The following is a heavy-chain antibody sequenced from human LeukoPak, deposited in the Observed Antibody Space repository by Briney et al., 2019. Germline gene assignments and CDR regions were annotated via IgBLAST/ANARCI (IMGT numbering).Heavy chain of an antibody. J-gene: IGHJ4*02. CDR1: GGSISSYY. CDR3: ARAYCSGGSCYSGFDY. CDR2: IYSSGST. V-gene: IGHV4-4*07. D-gene: IGHD2-15*01. Sequence: PSETPSLTCTVSGGSISSYYWSWIRQPAGKGLDWIGRIYSSGSTNYNPSLKSRVTMSVDTSRNQFSLKLSSVTAADTAVYYCARAYCSGGSCYSGFDYWGQGTLVTVSS.